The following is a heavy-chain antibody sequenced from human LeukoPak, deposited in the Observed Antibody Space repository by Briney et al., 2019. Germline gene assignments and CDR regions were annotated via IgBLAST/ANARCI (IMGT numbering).Heavy chain of an antibody. CDR3: ARGDSARNY. D-gene: IGHD6-13*01. J-gene: IGHJ4*02. CDR2: IWYDGSNK. CDR1: GFSFSNYD. Sequence: GGSLRLSCAASGFSFSNYDMHWVRQAPGKGLEWVAVIWYDGSNKYYADSVKGRFTISRDNSKNTLYLQMNSLRPDNKAVYYCARGDSARNYWGQGTLVTVSS. V-gene: IGHV3-33*01.